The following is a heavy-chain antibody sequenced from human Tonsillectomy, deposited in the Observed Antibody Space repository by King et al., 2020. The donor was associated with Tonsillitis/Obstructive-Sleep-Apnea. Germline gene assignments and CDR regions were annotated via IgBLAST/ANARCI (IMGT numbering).Heavy chain of an antibody. CDR1: GGSFSGYF. J-gene: IGHJ4*02. CDR3: ATSLLYTPSPYYFDY. Sequence: VQLQQWGAGLLKPSETLSLTCAVYGGSFSGYFWSWIRQPPGKGLEWIGEINPSGSTNYNPSLKSRVTISLDTSKNQFSLKLTSVTAADTALYYCATSLLYTPSPYYFDYWGQGTLVTVSS. D-gene: IGHD2/OR15-2a*01. CDR2: INPSGST. V-gene: IGHV4-34*01.